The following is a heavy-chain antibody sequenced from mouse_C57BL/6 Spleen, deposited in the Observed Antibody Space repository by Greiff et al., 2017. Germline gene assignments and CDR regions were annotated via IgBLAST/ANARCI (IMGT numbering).Heavy chain of an antibody. CDR2: IDPSDSET. CDR1: GYTFTSYW. CDR3: ARRYYYGSSYGGYFDV. D-gene: IGHD1-1*01. Sequence: VQLQQPGAELVRPGSSVKLSCKASGYTFTSYWMHWVKQRPIQGLEWIGNIDPSDSETHYNQKFKDKATLTVDKSSSTAYMQLSSLTSEDSAVYYCARRYYYGSSYGGYFDVWGKGTTVTVSS. V-gene: IGHV1-52*01. J-gene: IGHJ1*03.